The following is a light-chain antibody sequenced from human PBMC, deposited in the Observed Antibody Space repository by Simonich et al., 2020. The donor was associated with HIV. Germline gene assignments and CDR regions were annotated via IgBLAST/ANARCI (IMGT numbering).Light chain of an antibody. V-gene: IGLV3-25*03. CDR2: KAS. Sequence: SYELTQPPSVSVSPGQTARITCSGDALPKQYAYWYQQKPGQAPVLVIYKASERPSGIPERFSGSSSGKTVTLTISGVQAEDEADYYCQSADSSGTYVFGTGTKVTVL. CDR3: QSADSSGTYV. CDR1: ALPKQY. J-gene: IGLJ1*01.